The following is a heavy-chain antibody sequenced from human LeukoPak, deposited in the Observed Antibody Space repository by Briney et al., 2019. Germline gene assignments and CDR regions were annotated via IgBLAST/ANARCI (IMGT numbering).Heavy chain of an antibody. CDR2: IYPADSDT. CDR3: ARSTLEFDAFDI. Sequence: GESLKVSCKGYGYSFTSYWIGWVRQMPGKGLEWVGIIYPADSDTRYSPSFQGQVTISADTSISTAYLQWSSLKASDPAMYYCARSTLEFDAFDIWGQGTRVTVSS. J-gene: IGHJ3*02. V-gene: IGHV5-51*01. CDR1: GYSFTSYW. D-gene: IGHD3-10*01.